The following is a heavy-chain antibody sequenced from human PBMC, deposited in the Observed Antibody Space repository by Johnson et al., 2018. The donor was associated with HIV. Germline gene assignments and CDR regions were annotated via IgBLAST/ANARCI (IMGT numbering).Heavy chain of an antibody. D-gene: IGHD1-26*01. V-gene: IGHV3-30*18. CDR1: GFTFSSYA. Sequence: VQLVESGGGVVQPGRSLRLSCAASGFTFSSYAMHWVRQAPGKGLEWVAVISYDGSNKYYADSVKGRFTISRDNSKNTLYLQMNSLRAEETAVYYCAQGGGSYYRGDAFDLWGQGTMVTVSS. J-gene: IGHJ3*01. CDR2: ISYDGSNK. CDR3: AQGGGSYYRGDAFDL.